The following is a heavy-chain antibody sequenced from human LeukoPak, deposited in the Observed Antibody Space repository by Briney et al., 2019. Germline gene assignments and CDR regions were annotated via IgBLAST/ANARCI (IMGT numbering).Heavy chain of an antibody. CDR2: IKQDGSEK. CDR3: AIVVGGYYFDY. CDR1: GFTFGDYA. J-gene: IGHJ4*02. Sequence: GGSLRLSCTASGFTFGDYAMSWVRQAPGKGLEWVANIKQDGSEKYYVDSVKGRFTISRDNAKNSLYLQMNSLRAEDTAVYYCAIVVGGYYFDYWGQGTLVTVSS. D-gene: IGHD2-2*01. V-gene: IGHV3-7*01.